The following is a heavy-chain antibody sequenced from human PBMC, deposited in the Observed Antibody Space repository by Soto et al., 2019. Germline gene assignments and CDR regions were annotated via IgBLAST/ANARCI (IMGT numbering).Heavy chain of an antibody. D-gene: IGHD3-10*01. V-gene: IGHV3-33*01. CDR2: IWYDGSKQ. CDR1: GFIFSSHG. J-gene: IGHJ4*02. Sequence: QVQLVESGGGVVQPGRSLRLSCVASGFIFSSHGFHWVCQAPGKGLEWVADIWYDGSKQFYAEAVKGRFTISRDDSKNTLYRQMNSLRVEDTATYYCARDLSYGSASDWGQGTLVTVST. CDR3: ARDLSYGSASD.